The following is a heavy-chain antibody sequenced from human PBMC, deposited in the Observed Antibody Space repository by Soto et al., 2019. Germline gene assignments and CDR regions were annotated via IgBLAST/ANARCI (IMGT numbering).Heavy chain of an antibody. Sequence: QMQLVQSGPEVKKPGTSVKVSCKASGFTFTSSAMQWVRQARGQRLEWIGWIVVGSGNTNYAQKFQERVTITRDMSXSXXYMELSSLRSEDTAVYYCAAAGHYDILTGYYPSDYWGQGTLVTVSS. CDR3: AAAGHYDILTGYYPSDY. D-gene: IGHD3-9*01. J-gene: IGHJ4*02. CDR1: GFTFTSSA. CDR2: IVVGSGNT. V-gene: IGHV1-58*02.